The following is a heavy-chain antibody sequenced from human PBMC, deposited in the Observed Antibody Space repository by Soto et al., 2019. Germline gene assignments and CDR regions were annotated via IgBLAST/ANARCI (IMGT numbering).Heavy chain of an antibody. Sequence: PGGSLRLSCAASGFTFSDYYMNWIRQAPGKGLEWVSYISSSGSTIYYADSVKGRFTISRDNAKNSLYLQMNSLRDEDTAVYYSAREGYYLNWFDPWGQGTLVTVSS. V-gene: IGHV3-11*04. CDR3: AREGYYLNWFDP. J-gene: IGHJ5*02. CDR1: GFTFSDYY. CDR2: ISSSGSTI. D-gene: IGHD3-10*01.